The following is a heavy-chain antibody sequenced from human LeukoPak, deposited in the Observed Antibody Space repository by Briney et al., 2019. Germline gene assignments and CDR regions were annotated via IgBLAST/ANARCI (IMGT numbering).Heavy chain of an antibody. V-gene: IGHV3-9*01. J-gene: IGHJ4*02. CDR1: GFTFDDYA. Sequence: GGSLRLSCAASGFTFDDYAMHWVRQAPGKGLEWVSGISWNSGSIGYADSVKGRFTIPRDNAKNSLYLQMNSLRAEDTAVYYCARDGYSGNDGLWGQGTLVTVSS. D-gene: IGHD5-12*01. CDR2: ISWNSGSI. CDR3: ARDGYSGNDGL.